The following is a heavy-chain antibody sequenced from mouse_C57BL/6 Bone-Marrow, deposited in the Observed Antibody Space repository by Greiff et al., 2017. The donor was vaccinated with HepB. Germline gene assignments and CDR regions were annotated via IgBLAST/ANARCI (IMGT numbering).Heavy chain of an antibody. Sequence: DVQLVESGGGLVKPGGSLKLSCAASGFTFSDYGMHWVRQSPEKGLEWVAYISSGSSTIYYSATVKGRFTISRDNAKNTLFLQMTSLRSEDTAMYYCAREAGASFAYWGQGTLVTVSA. D-gene: IGHD3-2*02. CDR1: GFTFSDYG. J-gene: IGHJ3*01. CDR3: AREAGASFAY. V-gene: IGHV5-17*01. CDR2: ISSGSSTI.